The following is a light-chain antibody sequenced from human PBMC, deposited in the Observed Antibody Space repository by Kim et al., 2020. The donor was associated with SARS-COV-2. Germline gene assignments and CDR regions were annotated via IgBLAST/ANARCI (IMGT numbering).Light chain of an antibody. J-gene: IGKJ1*01. V-gene: IGKV3-15*01. Sequence: EIVMTQSPATLSVSPGERATLSCRASQSVSSNLAWYQQKPGQAPRLLIYGASTRATGIPARFSGSGSGTEFTLTISSLQSEDFAVYYCQQYNNCPATFGQRTKVDNK. CDR2: GAS. CDR1: QSVSSN. CDR3: QQYNNCPAT.